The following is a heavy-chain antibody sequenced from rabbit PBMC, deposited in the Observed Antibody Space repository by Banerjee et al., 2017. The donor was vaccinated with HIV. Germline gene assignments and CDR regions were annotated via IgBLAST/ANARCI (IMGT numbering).Heavy chain of an antibody. Sequence: QEQLEESGGDLVKPEGSLTLTCTASGFSFSSSYWICWVRQAPGKGLEWIGCIYAGSSGSYYYASWAKDRFTISKPSTTTVTLQMTSLAAADTATYFCAREDSGSGNYDLWGQGALVTVS. CDR3: AREDSGSGNYDL. CDR2: IYAGSSGSY. D-gene: IGHD4-2*01. V-gene: IGHV1S45*01. J-gene: IGHJ3*01. CDR1: GFSFSSSYW.